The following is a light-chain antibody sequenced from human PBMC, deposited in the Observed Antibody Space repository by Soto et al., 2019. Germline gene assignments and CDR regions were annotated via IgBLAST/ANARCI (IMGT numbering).Light chain of an antibody. Sequence: QSALTQPASVSGSPGQSITISCTGTSSDVGGYILVSWYQQEPGKAPKLVIYEGTKRPSGVSNRFSGSKSGNTASLTISRVEAGDEADYYCQVWDTNSDHYVFGTGTKLTVL. CDR2: EGT. J-gene: IGLJ1*01. CDR1: SSDVGGYIL. CDR3: QVWDTNSDHYV. V-gene: IGLV2-14*02.